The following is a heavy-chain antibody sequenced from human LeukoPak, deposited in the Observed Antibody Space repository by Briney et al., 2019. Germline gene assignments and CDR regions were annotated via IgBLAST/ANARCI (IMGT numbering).Heavy chain of an antibody. CDR1: GFTFSSYG. Sequence: PGGSLRLSCAASGFTFSSYGMHWVRQAPGKGLEWVAFIRYDGSNKYYADSVKGRFTISKDNSKNTLYLQMNSLRAEDAAVYYCARDRYGYFDYWGQGTLVTVSS. CDR3: ARDRYGYFDY. J-gene: IGHJ4*02. V-gene: IGHV3-30*02. D-gene: IGHD1-1*01. CDR2: IRYDGSNK.